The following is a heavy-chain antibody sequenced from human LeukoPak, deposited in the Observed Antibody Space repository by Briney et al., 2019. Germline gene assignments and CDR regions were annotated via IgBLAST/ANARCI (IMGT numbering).Heavy chain of an antibody. CDR2: INPNSGGT. Sequence: ASVKVSCKASGYTFTSYYMHWVRQAPGQGLEWMGWINPNSGGTNYAQKFQGRVTMTRDTSISTAYMELSRLRSDDTAVYYCARGVDDYVWGSYRYTVGYFDLWGRGTLVTVSS. CDR1: GYTFTSYY. V-gene: IGHV1-2*02. CDR3: ARGVDDYVWGSYRYTVGYFDL. D-gene: IGHD3-16*02. J-gene: IGHJ2*01.